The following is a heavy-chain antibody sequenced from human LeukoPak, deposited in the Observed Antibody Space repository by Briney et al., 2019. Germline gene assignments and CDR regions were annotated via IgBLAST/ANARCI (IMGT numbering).Heavy chain of an antibody. J-gene: IGHJ4*02. V-gene: IGHV4-59*12. CDR3: AFTMVRGDRTFDY. CDR1: GGSISSYY. Sequence: SETLSLTCTVSGGSISSYYWSWIRQPPGKGLEWIGYIQYSGSTNYNPSLKSRVTISVDTSKNQFSLKLSSVTAADTAVYYCAFTMVRGDRTFDYWGQGTLVTVSS. CDR2: IQYSGST. D-gene: IGHD3-10*01.